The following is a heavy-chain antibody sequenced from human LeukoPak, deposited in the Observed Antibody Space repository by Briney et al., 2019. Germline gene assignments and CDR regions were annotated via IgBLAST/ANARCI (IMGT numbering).Heavy chain of an antibody. Sequence: GGSLRLSCAASGFTFRNYVIHWVRQAPGKGLEWVAVTSSDLNVKLYADSVKGRFTISRDNSRSTLYLQMNSLRPEDTAIYYCAREVYYGSGGPPTFSFDHWGQGTLVSVS. J-gene: IGHJ4*02. D-gene: IGHD3-10*01. CDR2: TSSDLNVK. CDR1: GFTFRNYV. CDR3: AREVYYGSGGPPTFSFDH. V-gene: IGHV3-30-3*01.